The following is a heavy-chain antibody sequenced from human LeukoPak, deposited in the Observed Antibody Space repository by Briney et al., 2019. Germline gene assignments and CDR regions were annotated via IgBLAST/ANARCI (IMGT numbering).Heavy chain of an antibody. CDR2: IRSKAYGGTT. V-gene: IGHV3-49*04. Sequence: PGGSLRLSCTASGFTFGDYAMSWVRQAPGKGLEWVGFIRSKAYGGTTEYAASVKGRFTISRDDSKSIAYLQMNSLKTEDTAVYYCTRVSPTGKYGMDVWGQGATVTVSS. CDR3: TRVSPTGKYGMDV. J-gene: IGHJ6*02. CDR1: GFTFGDYA.